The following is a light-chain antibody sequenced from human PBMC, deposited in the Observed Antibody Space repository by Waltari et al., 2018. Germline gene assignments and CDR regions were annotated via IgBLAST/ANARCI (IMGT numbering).Light chain of an antibody. J-gene: IGKJ3*01. CDR2: DTF. V-gene: IGKV3-20*01. CDR3: HQYGISPPFT. Sequence: EIVLTQSPATLSLSPGERATLSCRASHSISSSFLAWYQQKPGQAPRLLFYDTFSRALGIPDRFSGSGSGTDFTLTISRLEPEDFAVYYCHQYGISPPFTFGPGTRVEI. CDR1: HSISSSF.